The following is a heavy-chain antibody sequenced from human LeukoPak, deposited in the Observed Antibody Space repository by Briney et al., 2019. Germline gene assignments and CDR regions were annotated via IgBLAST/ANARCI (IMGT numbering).Heavy chain of an antibody. D-gene: IGHD6-13*01. CDR3: ARQISAAADLTHAFDI. V-gene: IGHV5-51*01. CDR1: GYSFTSYW. J-gene: IGHJ3*02. CDR2: IYPGDSDT. Sequence: GESLKISCKGSGYSFTSYWIGWVRQMPGKGLEWMGIIYPGDSDTRYSPSFQGQVTISADKSISTAYLQWSSLKASDTAMYYCARQISAAADLTHAFDIWGQGTMVTVSS.